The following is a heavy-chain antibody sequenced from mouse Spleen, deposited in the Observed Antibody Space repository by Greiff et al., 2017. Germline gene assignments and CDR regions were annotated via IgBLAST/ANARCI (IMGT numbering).Heavy chain of an antibody. Sequence: QVQLKESGAELARPGASVKLSCKASGYTFTSYGISWVKQRTGQGLEWIGEIYPRSGNTYYNEKFKGKATLTADKSSSTAYMELRSLTSEDSAVYFCAREGDYYGSSYGWYFDVWGAGTTVTVSS. D-gene: IGHD1-1*01. CDR2: IYPRSGNT. CDR1: GYTFTSYG. J-gene: IGHJ1*01. V-gene: IGHV1-81*01. CDR3: AREGDYYGSSYGWYFDV.